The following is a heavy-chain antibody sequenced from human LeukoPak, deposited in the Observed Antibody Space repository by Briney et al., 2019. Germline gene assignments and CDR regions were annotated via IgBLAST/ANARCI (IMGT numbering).Heavy chain of an antibody. J-gene: IGHJ4*02. CDR3: ARDFFHGHCSGLTCFLLDY. D-gene: IGHD2-15*01. CDR1: GYIFTRYG. Sequence: ASVKVSCKASGYIFTRYGISWVRQAPGQGLEWMGWISALYGNTNYAQKFQGRLTMTTDTSTNTAYMELRSLRPDDTAMYYRARDFFHGHCSGLTCFLLDYWGQGSLVTVSS. V-gene: IGHV1-18*01. CDR2: ISALYGNT.